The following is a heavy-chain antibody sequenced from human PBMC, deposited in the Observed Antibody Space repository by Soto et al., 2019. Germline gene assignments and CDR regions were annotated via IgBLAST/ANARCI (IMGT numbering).Heavy chain of an antibody. V-gene: IGHV1-18*01. D-gene: IGHD6-13*01. Sequence: ASVKVSCKASGYTFTSYGISWVRQAPGQGLEWMGWISAYSGNTNYAQNLQGRVTMTTDTSTSTAYMELRSLRSDDTAVYYCARDALPSIAAAGTPDGFDIWGQGTMVTVSS. J-gene: IGHJ3*02. CDR2: ISAYSGNT. CDR3: ARDALPSIAAAGTPDGFDI. CDR1: GYTFTSYG.